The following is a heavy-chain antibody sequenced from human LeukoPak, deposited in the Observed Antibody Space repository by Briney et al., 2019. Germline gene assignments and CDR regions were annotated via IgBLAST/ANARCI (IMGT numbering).Heavy chain of an antibody. J-gene: IGHJ4*02. CDR2: INPNSGGT. D-gene: IGHD3-22*01. CDR3: ARGPHYYDSSGYYHEVDY. V-gene: IGHV1-2*02. CDR1: GYTFTSYD. Sequence: ASVKVSCKASGYTFTSYDINWVRQAPGQGLEWMGWINPNSGGTNYAQKFQGRVTMTRDTSISTAYMELSRLRSDDTAVYYCARGPHYYDSSGYYHEVDYWGQGTLVTVSS.